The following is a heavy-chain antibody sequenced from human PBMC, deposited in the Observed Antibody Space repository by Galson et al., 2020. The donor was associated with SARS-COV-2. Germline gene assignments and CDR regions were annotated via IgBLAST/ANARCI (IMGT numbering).Heavy chain of an antibody. CDR3: ARDRGQLPLYYYGMDV. Sequence: GGSLRLSCAASGFTFSSYAMHWVRQAPGKGLEWVAVISYDGSNKYYADSVKGRFTISRDNSKNTLYLQMNSLRAEDTAVYYCARDRGQLPLYYYGMDVWGQGTTVTVSS. D-gene: IGHD2-2*01. V-gene: IGHV3-30*04. J-gene: IGHJ6*02. CDR2: ISYDGSNK. CDR1: GFTFSSYA.